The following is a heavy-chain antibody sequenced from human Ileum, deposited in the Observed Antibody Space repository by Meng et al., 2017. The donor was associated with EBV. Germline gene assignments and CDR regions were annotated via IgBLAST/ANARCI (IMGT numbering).Heavy chain of an antibody. D-gene: IGHD3-10*01. CDR2: INTETGNP. CDR1: GYTFTTYS. Sequence: QVQLLQSGHELRKPGAQLKISGKASGYTFTTYSMHGVRQAPGQSLEWMGWINTETGNPTYAQGFTGHFVFSLDTSVSTAYLQINLKAEDTAVYYCARGSGTYYRTGQYHFDFWGQGTLVTVSS. V-gene: IGHV7-4-1*01. J-gene: IGHJ4*02. CDR3: ARGSGTYYRTGQYHFDF.